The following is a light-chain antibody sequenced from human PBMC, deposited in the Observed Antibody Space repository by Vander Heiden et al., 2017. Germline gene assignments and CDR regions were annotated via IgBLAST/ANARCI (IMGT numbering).Light chain of an antibody. V-gene: IGKV1-9*01. CDR1: QGISSY. J-gene: IGKJ2*01. Sequence: DIQLTQYPSFLSASVGDRVTITCRASQGISSYLAWYQQKPGKAPKLLIYAASTLQSGVPSRFSCSVSGTEFTLTISTLQPEDFATYSCQQLNSYPRYTFCQWTKLEI. CDR2: AAS. CDR3: QQLNSYPRYT.